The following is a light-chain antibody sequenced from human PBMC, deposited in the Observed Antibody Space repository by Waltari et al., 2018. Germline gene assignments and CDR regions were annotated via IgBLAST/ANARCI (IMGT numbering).Light chain of an antibody. Sequence: DIQLTQFPSSVSASIGDRVTITCRSSQTINNYLNWYHHKPGVVPKLLLSALSNLENGVPARFSGSGYGAEFTLIITSLQPEDVGTYYCHQSFTAPLTFGPGARVEIK. CDR3: HQSFTAPLT. CDR1: QTINNY. V-gene: IGKV1-39*01. CDR2: ALS. J-gene: IGKJ3*01.